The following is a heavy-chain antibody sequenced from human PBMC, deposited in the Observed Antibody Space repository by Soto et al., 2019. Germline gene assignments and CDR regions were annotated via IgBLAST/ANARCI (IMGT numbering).Heavy chain of an antibody. V-gene: IGHV3-30-3*01. J-gene: IGHJ4*02. CDR1: GFTFSSYA. D-gene: IGHD5-18*01. Sequence: QVQLVESGGGVVQPGRSLRLSCAASGFTFSSYAMHWVRQAPGKGLEWVAVISYDGSNKYYADSVKGRFTISRDNSKNTLYLQMNSLRAEDPAVYYWAQGGDTIQRWLVSRTLRGNWGQGTLVTVSS. CDR3: AQGGDTIQRWLVSRTLRGN. CDR2: ISYDGSNK.